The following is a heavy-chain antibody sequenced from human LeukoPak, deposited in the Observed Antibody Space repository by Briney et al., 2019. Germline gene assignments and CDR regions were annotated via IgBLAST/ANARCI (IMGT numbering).Heavy chain of an antibody. V-gene: IGHV3-53*01. D-gene: IGHD1-26*01. J-gene: IGHJ4*02. Sequence: PGGSLRLSCAASGFSVSTHYMSWVRQAPGKGLEWVSVIYNTGRTYYADSVKGRFTISIDNSKNTLFLQMNSLRADDTAVYYCARVRDGVYSGSYFDYWGQGTLATASS. CDR1: GFSVSTHY. CDR3: ARVRDGVYSGSYFDY. CDR2: IYNTGRT.